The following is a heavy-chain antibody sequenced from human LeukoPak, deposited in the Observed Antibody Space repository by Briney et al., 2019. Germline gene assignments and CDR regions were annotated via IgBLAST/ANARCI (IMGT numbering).Heavy chain of an antibody. D-gene: IGHD3-22*01. Sequence: ASVKVSCKASGYTFTSYAISWVRQAPGQGLEWMGWINPNSGGTNYAQQFQGRLTMTRGTSISTAYMELSRLRSDDTAVYYCARVKTMIIVVSLFDYWGQGTLVTVSS. CDR3: ARVKTMIIVVSLFDY. CDR2: INPNSGGT. V-gene: IGHV1-2*02. CDR1: GYTFTSYA. J-gene: IGHJ4*02.